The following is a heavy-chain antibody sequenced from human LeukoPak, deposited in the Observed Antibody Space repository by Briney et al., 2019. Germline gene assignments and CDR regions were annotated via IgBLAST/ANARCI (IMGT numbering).Heavy chain of an antibody. J-gene: IGHJ4*02. V-gene: IGHV3-66*01. CDR3: VRDGVGAPPFDY. D-gene: IGHD1-26*01. CDR1: GFIVSGDF. Sequence: GGSLRLSCAASGFIVSGDFMSWVRQAPGKGLEWVSVIYSDGSTYYADSVKGRFTISRDNAKNTLFLQMNSLRAEDTAVYYCVRDGVGAPPFDYWGQGALVTVSS. CDR2: IYSDGST.